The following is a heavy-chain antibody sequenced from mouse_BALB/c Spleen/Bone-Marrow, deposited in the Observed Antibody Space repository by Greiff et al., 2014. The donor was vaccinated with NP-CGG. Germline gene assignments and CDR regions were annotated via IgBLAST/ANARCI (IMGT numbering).Heavy chain of an antibody. D-gene: IGHD2-1*01. CDR3: ASLYYGNYYYAMDY. V-gene: IGHV4-1*02. CDR2: INPDSSTI. CDR1: GFDFSRYW. J-gene: IGHJ4*01. Sequence: EVQLVESGGGLVQPGGSLKLSCAASGFDFSRYWMSWVRQAPGKGLEWIGEINPDSSTINYTPSLKDKFIISRDNAKNTLYLQMNKVRSEDTALYYCASLYYGNYYYAMDYWGQGTSVTVSS.